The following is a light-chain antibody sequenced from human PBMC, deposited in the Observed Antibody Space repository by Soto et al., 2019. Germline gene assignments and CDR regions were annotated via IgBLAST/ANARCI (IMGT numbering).Light chain of an antibody. Sequence: LTQPASVSGSPGQSITISCTGTSSDVGVYKYVSWYQHHPGKAPKLMIYDVSKRPSGVPDRFSGSKSGNTASLTISGLQAEDEADYYCCSYAGSPYVFGTGTKVTVL. CDR3: CSYAGSPYV. CDR1: SSDVGVYKY. V-gene: IGLV2-11*01. CDR2: DVS. J-gene: IGLJ1*01.